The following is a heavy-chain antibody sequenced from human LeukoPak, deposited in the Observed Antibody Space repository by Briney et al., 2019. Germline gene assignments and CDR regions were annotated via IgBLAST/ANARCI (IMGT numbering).Heavy chain of an antibody. Sequence: GGSLRLSCAASGFTFSSYAMNWVRQAPGKGLEWVSHIGGSGSTIHYADSVKGRFTISRDNAKNSLFLQMDSLRAEDTAVYYCARYYYDGTGYADQYFQHWGQGALVTVSS. CDR3: ARYYYDGTGYADQYFQH. J-gene: IGHJ1*01. CDR2: IGGSGSTI. V-gene: IGHV3-48*03. CDR1: GFTFSSYA. D-gene: IGHD3-22*01.